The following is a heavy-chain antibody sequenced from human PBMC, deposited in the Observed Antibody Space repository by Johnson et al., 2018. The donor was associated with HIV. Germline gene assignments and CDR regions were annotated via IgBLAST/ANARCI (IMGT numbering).Heavy chain of an antibody. Sequence: QVQLVESGGGSVQPGGSLRLSCAASGFSFSSYALTWVRQAPGKGLEWVAVISYDGSNKYYADSVKGRFTISRDNSKNTLYLQMNSLRAEDTAVYYCARDSDSLYAFDIWDQGTMVTVSS. CDR3: ARDSDSLYAFDI. V-gene: IGHV3-30-3*01. CDR1: GFSFSSYA. CDR2: ISYDGSNK. J-gene: IGHJ3*02. D-gene: IGHD3-22*01.